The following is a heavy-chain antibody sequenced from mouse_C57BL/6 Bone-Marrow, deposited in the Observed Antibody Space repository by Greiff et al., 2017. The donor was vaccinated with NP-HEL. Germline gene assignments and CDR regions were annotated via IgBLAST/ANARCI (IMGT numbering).Heavy chain of an antibody. V-gene: IGHV14-4*01. D-gene: IGHD1-1*01. CDR1: GFNIKDDY. Sequence: EVKLMESGAELVRPGASVKLSCTASGFNIKDDYMHWVKQRPEQGLEWIGWIDPENGDTEYASKFQGKATITADTSSNTAYLQLSSLTSEDTAVYYCTSSGSSYYWGQGTTLTVSS. CDR2: IDPENGDT. CDR3: TSSGSSYY. J-gene: IGHJ2*01.